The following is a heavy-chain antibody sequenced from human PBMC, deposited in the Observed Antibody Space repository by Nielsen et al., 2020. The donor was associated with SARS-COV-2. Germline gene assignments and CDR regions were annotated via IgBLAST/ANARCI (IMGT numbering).Heavy chain of an antibody. V-gene: IGHV4-39*01. J-gene: IGHJ3*02. D-gene: IGHD3-22*01. Sequence: SETLSLTCAVSGGSISSSNWWSWVRQPPGKGLEWIGSIYYSGSTYYNPSLKSRVTISVDTSKNQFSLKLSSVTAADTAVYYCARHPYYYDSSQAFDIWGQGTMVTVSS. CDR2: IYYSGST. CDR3: ARHPYYYDSSQAFDI. CDR1: GGSISSSNW.